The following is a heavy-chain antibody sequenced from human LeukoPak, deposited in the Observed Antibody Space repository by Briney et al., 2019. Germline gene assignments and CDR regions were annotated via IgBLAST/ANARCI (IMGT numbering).Heavy chain of an antibody. J-gene: IGHJ3*02. CDR2: IYSNGNT. Sequence: PGGSLRLSCAASGFTVSNSYMSWVRQAPGKGLEWVSVIYSNGNTYYADSVKGRFAISRDYSRNTVYLQMNSLRAEDTAVYYCARESGFGELFPYAFDIWGQGTVVTVST. CDR3: ARESGFGELFPYAFDI. CDR1: GFTVSNSY. D-gene: IGHD3-10*01. V-gene: IGHV3-53*01.